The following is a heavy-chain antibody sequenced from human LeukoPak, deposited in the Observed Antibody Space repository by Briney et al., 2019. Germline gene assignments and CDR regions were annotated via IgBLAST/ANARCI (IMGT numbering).Heavy chain of an antibody. D-gene: IGHD6-6*01. CDR2: IYTSGST. CDR3: ARDKLEQLGRADGMDV. V-gene: IGHV4-4*07. J-gene: IGHJ6*02. CDR1: GGSISSYY. Sequence: PSETLSLTCTVSGGSISSYYWGWIRQPAGKGLEWIGRIYTSGSTNYNPSLKSRVTMSVDTSKNQFSLKLSSVTAADTAVYYCARDKLEQLGRADGMDVWGQGTTVTVSS.